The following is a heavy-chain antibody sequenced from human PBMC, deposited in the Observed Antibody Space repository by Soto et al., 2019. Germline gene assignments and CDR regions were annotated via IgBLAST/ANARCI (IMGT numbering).Heavy chain of an antibody. CDR1: GYTFTRYG. D-gene: IGHD2-15*01. CDR3: ARVGLYCSGGSCHSEPAY. Sequence: ASVKVSCKASGYTFTRYGISWVRQAPGQGLEWMGWISAYNGNTNYAQKLQGRVTMTTDTSTSTAYMELRSLRSDDTAVYYCARVGLYCSGGSCHSEPAYWSQGTLVTVSS. V-gene: IGHV1-18*01. CDR2: ISAYNGNT. J-gene: IGHJ4*01.